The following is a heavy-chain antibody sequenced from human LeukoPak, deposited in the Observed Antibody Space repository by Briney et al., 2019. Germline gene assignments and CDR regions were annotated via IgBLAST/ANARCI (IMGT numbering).Heavy chain of an antibody. CDR3: ARGLGAAPLRDIVVVVAATGGFDY. Sequence: GGSLRLSCAVSGFTFSKYSMNWVRQAPGKGLEWVASASSTGNYIYYADSVKGRFTISRDSGKDSLYLQMNSLRAEDTAVYYCARGLGAAPLRDIVVVVAATGGFDYWGQGTLVTVSS. CDR2: ASSTGNYI. D-gene: IGHD2-15*01. V-gene: IGHV3-21*01. J-gene: IGHJ4*02. CDR1: GFTFSKYS.